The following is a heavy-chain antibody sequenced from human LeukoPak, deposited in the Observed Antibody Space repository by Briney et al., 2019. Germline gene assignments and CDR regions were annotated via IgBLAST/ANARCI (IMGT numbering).Heavy chain of an antibody. J-gene: IGHJ4*02. Sequence: SETLSLTCTVSGGSISSSSYYWGWIRQPPGKGLGWIGSIYYSGDTHYNPSLKSRVSISVDTSKNQFSLKLTSVTAADTAVYYCATAIAASGTTGEDYWGQGILVTVSS. D-gene: IGHD6-13*01. CDR2: IYYSGDT. CDR3: ATAIAASGTTGEDY. V-gene: IGHV4-39*01. CDR1: GGSISSSSYY.